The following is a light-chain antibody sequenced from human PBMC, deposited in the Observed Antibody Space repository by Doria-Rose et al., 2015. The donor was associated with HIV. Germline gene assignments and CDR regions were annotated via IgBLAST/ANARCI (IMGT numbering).Light chain of an antibody. CDR1: SSNIGAGFD. V-gene: IGLV1-40*02. Sequence: QSVVTQPPSVSGAPGQRVAISCTGSSSNIGAGFDVNWYQQLPGTAPKLLIHGNTNRPSRVPDRFSGSKSGTSASLATSGLRAEDEADYYCQSYDSRLSVYVFGTGTKVTVL. J-gene: IGLJ1*01. CDR2: GNT. CDR3: QSYDSRLSVYV.